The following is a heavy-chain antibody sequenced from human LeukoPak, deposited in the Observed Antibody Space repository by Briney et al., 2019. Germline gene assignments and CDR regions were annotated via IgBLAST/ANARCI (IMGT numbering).Heavy chain of an antibody. V-gene: IGHV3-23*01. J-gene: IGHJ4*02. CDR3: ATNVDTSDDY. CDR1: GFTFSTFA. Sequence: GGSLRLSCAASGFTFSTFAMIWVRQPPGKGLEWVSSIFPSGGEIHYADSVRGRFTISRDNSKSTLSLQMNSLRAEDTALYYCATNVDTSDDYWGQGTLVTVSS. CDR2: IFPSGGEI. D-gene: IGHD5-18*01.